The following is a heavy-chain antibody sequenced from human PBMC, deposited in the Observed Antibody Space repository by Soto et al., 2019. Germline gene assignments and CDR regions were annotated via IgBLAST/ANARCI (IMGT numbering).Heavy chain of an antibody. V-gene: IGHV3-30-3*01. J-gene: IGHJ4*02. CDR1: GFTFSTYA. Sequence: QVQLVESGGGVVQPGRSLRLSCAASGFTFSTYAMYWARQAPGKGLEWVAVISYDGTNKYYAHSVKGRFTISRDDSKNTLHLEMNSLRAEDRSVYYCARAAATMTAIDYCDNWGEGTLVAVSS. D-gene: IGHD5-12*01. CDR2: ISYDGTNK. CDR3: ARAAATMTAIDYCDN.